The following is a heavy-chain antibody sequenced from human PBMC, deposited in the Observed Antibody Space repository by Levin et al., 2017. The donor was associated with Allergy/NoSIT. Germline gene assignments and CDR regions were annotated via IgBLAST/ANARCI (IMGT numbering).Heavy chain of an antibody. V-gene: IGHV5-51*01. Sequence: GESLKISCKGSGYSFTSYWIGWVRQMPGKGLEWMGIIYPGDSDTRYSPSFQGQVTISADKSISTAYLQWSSLKASDTAVYYCAGRPEGGSYWDDAFDIWGQGTMVTV. CDR3: AGRPEGGSYWDDAFDI. J-gene: IGHJ3*02. CDR1: GYSFTSYW. D-gene: IGHD1-26*01. CDR2: IYPGDSDT.